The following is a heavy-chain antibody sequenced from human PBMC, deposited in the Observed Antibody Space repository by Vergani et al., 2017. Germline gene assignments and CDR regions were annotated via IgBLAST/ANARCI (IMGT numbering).Heavy chain of an antibody. CDR1: GGTFSSYA. CDR2: IIPILGIA. D-gene: IGHD6-19*01. CDR3: ATDIPTPVAGTWG. Sequence: QVQLVQSGAEVKKPGSSVKVSCKASGGTFSSYAISWVRQAPGQGLEWMGRIIPILGIANYAQKFQGRFTITADKSTSTAYMELSSLRSEDMAVYYCATDIPTPVAGTWGWGQGTLVTVSS. J-gene: IGHJ4*02. V-gene: IGHV1-69*04.